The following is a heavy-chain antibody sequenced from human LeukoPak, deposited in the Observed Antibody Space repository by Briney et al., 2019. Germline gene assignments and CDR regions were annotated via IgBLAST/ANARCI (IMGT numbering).Heavy chain of an antibody. V-gene: IGHV1-2*02. CDR2: INPNSGGT. Sequence: ASVKVSCKASGYTFTGYYMHWVRQAPGQGLEWMGWINPNSGGTNYAQKFRGRVTMTRDTSISTAYMELSRLRSDDTAVYYCARADLTGDAFDIWGQGTMVTVSS. D-gene: IGHD7-27*01. J-gene: IGHJ3*02. CDR3: ARADLTGDAFDI. CDR1: GYTFTGYY.